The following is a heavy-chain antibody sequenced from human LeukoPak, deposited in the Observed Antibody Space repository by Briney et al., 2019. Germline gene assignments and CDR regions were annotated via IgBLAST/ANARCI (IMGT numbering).Heavy chain of an antibody. Sequence: SVKVSCKASGYTFTSYGISWVRQAPGQGLEWMGGIIPIFGTTNYAQKFEGRVTITADESTSTAYMELSSLKSDDTAVYYCARDHCSRTSCYAVGDSYWFDPWGQGTLVTVSS. J-gene: IGHJ5*02. CDR3: ARDHCSRTSCYAVGDSYWFDP. CDR2: IIPIFGTT. V-gene: IGHV1-69*13. CDR1: GYTFTSYG. D-gene: IGHD2-2*01.